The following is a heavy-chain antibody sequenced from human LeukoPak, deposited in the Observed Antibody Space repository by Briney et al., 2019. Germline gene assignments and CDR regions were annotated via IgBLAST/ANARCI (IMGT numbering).Heavy chain of an antibody. CDR3: AKVYVGSWYAYDH. CDR1: GFTFDDYA. J-gene: IGHJ4*02. CDR2: ISGDGGTT. Sequence: PGGSLRLSCTASGFTFDDYAMHWVRQAPAKGLEWVSLISGDGGTTDYADSVKGRFTISRDNRRNSLYLHMNSLRTEDTALYFSAKVYVGSWYAYDHWGQGTLVTVSS. D-gene: IGHD6-13*01. V-gene: IGHV3-43*02.